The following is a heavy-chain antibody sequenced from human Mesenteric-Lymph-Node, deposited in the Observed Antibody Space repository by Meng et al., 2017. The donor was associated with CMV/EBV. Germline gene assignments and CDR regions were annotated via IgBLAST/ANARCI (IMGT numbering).Heavy chain of an antibody. CDR1: GGSISSYY. Sequence: SETLSLTCSVSGGSISSYYWSWIRQPPGKGLEWIGYIHNNGRTNDNPSLNCRVTMSVDTSKNQFSLKLSSVTAADTAVYYCASSYYYASGHTLYYFDYWGQGALVTVSS. CDR3: ASSYYYASGHTLYYFDY. V-gene: IGHV4-59*01. J-gene: IGHJ4*02. D-gene: IGHD3-10*01. CDR2: IHNNGRT.